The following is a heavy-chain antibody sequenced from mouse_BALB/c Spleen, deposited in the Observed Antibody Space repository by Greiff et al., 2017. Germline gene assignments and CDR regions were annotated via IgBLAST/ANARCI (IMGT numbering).Heavy chain of an antibody. CDR3: ARDREGTTPY. CDR2: ISDGGSYT. Sequence: EVMLVESGGGLVKPGGSLKLSCAASGFTFSDYYMYWVRQTPEKRLEWVATISDGGSYTYYPDSVKGRFTISRDNAKNNLYLQMSSLKSEDTAMYYCARDREGTTPYWGQGTLVTVSA. D-gene: IGHD2-14*01. CDR1: GFTFSDYY. V-gene: IGHV5-4*02. J-gene: IGHJ3*01.